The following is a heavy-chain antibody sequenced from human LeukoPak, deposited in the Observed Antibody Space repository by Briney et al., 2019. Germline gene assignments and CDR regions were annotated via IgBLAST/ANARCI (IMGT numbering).Heavy chain of an antibody. CDR3: ARDMRRGGSLPDY. CDR1: GFTFSSYW. CDR2: IKQDGSEK. J-gene: IGHJ4*02. Sequence: GGSLRLSCAASGFTFSSYWMSWVRQAPGKGLEWVANIKQDGSEKYYVDSVKGRFTISRDNAKNSLYLQMNSLRAEDTAVYYCARDMRRGGSLPDYWGQGTLITVSS. V-gene: IGHV3-7*05. D-gene: IGHD3-16*01.